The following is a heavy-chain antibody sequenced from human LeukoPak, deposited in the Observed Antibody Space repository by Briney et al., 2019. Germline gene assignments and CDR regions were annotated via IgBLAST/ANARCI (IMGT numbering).Heavy chain of an antibody. CDR3: ARGTYASGNSY. CDR2: ISSTSTNI. CDR1: GFSFSDFN. V-gene: IGHV3-48*01. D-gene: IGHD3-10*01. J-gene: IGHJ4*02. Sequence: GSLRLSCAASGFSFSDFNMNWVRQAPGKGLEWISYISSTSTNIYYADSVKGRFTISRDNAKNSLYLQMSSLRAEDTAIYYSARGTYASGNSYWGQGTLVTVSS.